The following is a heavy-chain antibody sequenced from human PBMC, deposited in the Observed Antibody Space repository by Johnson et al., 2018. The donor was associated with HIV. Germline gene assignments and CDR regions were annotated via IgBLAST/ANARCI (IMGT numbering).Heavy chain of an antibody. CDR2: INWNSRTL. CDR1: GFTFDDYG. J-gene: IGHJ3*01. CDR3: AKVGGFCGGDCPVGDAFDL. D-gene: IGHD2-21*01. V-gene: IGHV3-20*04. Sequence: VQLVESGGGVVRPGGSLRLSCAASGFTFDDYGMSWVRQAPGKGLEWVSGINWNSRTLGYADSVKGRFSISRDNAKNSLYLQMNSLRPEDTALYYCAKVGGFCGGDCPVGDAFDLVGQGTMVTVSS.